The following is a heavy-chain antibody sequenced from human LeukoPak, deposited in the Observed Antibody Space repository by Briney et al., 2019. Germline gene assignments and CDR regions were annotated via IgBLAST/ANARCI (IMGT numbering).Heavy chain of an antibody. Sequence: SETLSLTCTVSGGSISSGSYYWSWIRQPAGKGLEWIGRIYTSGSTNYNPSLKSRVTISVDTSKNQFSLKLGSVTAADTAVYYCARSNWYSSSSAFDYWGQGTLVTVSS. CDR3: ARSNWYSSSSAFDY. V-gene: IGHV4-61*02. CDR1: GGSISSGSYY. CDR2: IYTSGST. D-gene: IGHD6-6*01. J-gene: IGHJ4*02.